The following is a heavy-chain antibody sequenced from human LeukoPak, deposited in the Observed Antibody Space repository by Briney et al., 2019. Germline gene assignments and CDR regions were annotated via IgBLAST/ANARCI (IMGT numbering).Heavy chain of an antibody. D-gene: IGHD1-26*01. Sequence: AASVKVSCKASGYTFTSYYMRWVRQAPGQGLEWMGIINPSGGSTSYAQKFQGRVTMTRDMSTSTVYMELSSLRSEDTAVYYCARGWELLAPFDYWGQGTLVTVSS. CDR3: ARGWELLAPFDY. CDR1: GYTFTSYY. J-gene: IGHJ4*02. CDR2: INPSGGST. V-gene: IGHV1-46*01.